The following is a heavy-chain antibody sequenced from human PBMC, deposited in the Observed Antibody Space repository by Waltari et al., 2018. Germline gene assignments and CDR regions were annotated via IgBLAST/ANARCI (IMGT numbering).Heavy chain of an antibody. CDR2: ISYSGAT. J-gene: IGHJ3*01. D-gene: IGHD3-16*01. V-gene: IGHV4-39*01. Sequence: QLHLQESGPGLVKPSDTLSVTCSVSGDSITSNRHYWAWIRQPPGKGLEWTATISYSGATYNNPSLKGRVTISVDTSKNQFSLKLSSVTAADTAVYYCATYIGASIGTAAFDVWGQGTMVTVSS. CDR1: GDSITSNRHY. CDR3: ATYIGASIGTAAFDV.